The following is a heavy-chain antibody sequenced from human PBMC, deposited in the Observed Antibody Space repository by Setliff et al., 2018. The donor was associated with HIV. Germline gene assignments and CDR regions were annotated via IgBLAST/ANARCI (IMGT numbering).Heavy chain of an antibody. CDR1: GGTFSSYA. V-gene: IGHV1-69*10. CDR2: IIPMLGIT. D-gene: IGHD5-12*01. Sequence: SVKVSCKATGGTFSSYAMSWVRQAPGQGLEWMGAIIPMLGITNYAQKFQGRVTMIADKSTGTAYMDLSSLTSDDTAVYYCARDNRTGYSGGWPLDYWGQGTVVT. CDR3: ARDNRTGYSGGWPLDY. J-gene: IGHJ4*02.